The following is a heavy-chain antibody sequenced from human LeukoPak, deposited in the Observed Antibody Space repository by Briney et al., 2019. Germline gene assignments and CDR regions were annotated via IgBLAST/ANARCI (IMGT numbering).Heavy chain of an antibody. CDR2: IYPGDSDT. CDR1: GYSFTSYW. D-gene: IGHD3-22*01. CDR3: ARHARYYYDSSGYRYYYYYYMDV. Sequence: GESLKISCQGSGYSFTSYWIGWVRQMPGKGLEWMGIIYPGDSDTRYSPSFQGQVTISADNSISTAYLQWSSLKASDTAMYYCARHARYYYDSSGYRYYYYYYMDVWGKGTTVTVSS. J-gene: IGHJ6*03. V-gene: IGHV5-51*01.